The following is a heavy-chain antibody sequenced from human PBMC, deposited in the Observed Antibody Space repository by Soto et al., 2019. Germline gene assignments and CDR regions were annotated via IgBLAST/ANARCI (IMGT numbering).Heavy chain of an antibody. J-gene: IGHJ6*02. V-gene: IGHV4-59*08. Sequence: QVQLQASGPGLVKPSDTLSLTCTVSGDSIGTYNWGWIRQPPGKRLEWIGYIYSNGGTSYNPALKRRVSVSADTSTNQFSLRLSSVTAADTAVYYCVRQGIGALHGLVDVWGQGTTVTVSS. CDR1: GDSIGTYN. D-gene: IGHD1-26*01. CDR2: IYSNGGT. CDR3: VRQGIGALHGLVDV.